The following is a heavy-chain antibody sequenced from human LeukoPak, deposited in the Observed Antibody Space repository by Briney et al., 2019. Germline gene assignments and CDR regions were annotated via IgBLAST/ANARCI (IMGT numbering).Heavy chain of an antibody. CDR1: GFTFSSYG. V-gene: IGHV3-30*02. CDR3: ARDRVVVPAAIYCSGGSCPARVYYYYGMDV. J-gene: IGHJ6*02. D-gene: IGHD2-15*01. CDR2: IRYDGSNK. Sequence: GGSLRLSCAASGFTFSSYGMHWVRQAPGKGLEWVAFIRYDGSNKYYADSVKGRFTISRDNSKNTLYLQMNSLRAEDTAVYYCARDRVVVPAAIYCSGGSCPARVYYYYGMDVWGQGTTVTVSS.